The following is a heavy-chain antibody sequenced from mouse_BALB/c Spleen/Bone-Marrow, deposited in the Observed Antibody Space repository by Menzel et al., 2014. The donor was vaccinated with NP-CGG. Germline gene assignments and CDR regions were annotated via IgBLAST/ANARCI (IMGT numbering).Heavy chain of an antibody. D-gene: IGHD2-14*01. CDR1: GFTFIAYT. V-gene: IGHV5-12-2*01. J-gene: IGHJ4*01. Sequence: DVKLVESGGGLVEPGGSLKLSCAASGFTFIAYTMSWVRQTPEKRLEWVAYINNGGGSTYYPDTVKGRFTISRGNAKNTLYLQMSSLKSEDTAMYYCARHGEERPVLAMDYWGQGTSVTVSS. CDR3: ARHGEERPVLAMDY. CDR2: INNGGGST.